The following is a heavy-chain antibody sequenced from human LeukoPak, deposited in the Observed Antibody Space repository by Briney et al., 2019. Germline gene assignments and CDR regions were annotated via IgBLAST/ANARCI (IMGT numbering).Heavy chain of an antibody. Sequence: PGGSLRLSCAASGFTFSSYWMSWVRQAPGKGLEWVANIKQDGSEKYYVDSVKGRFTISRDNAKNSLYLQMNSLRAEDTALYYCARGRMVRGVIHYYYYMDVWGKGTTVTVSS. D-gene: IGHD3-10*01. J-gene: IGHJ6*03. CDR1: GFTFSSYW. CDR3: ARGRMVRGVIHYYYYMDV. V-gene: IGHV3-7*03. CDR2: IKQDGSEK.